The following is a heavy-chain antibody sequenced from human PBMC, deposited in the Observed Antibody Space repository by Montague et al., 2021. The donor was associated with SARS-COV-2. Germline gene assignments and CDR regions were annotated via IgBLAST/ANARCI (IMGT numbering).Heavy chain of an antibody. CDR2: IDSGGYN. CDR1: GGSINSITYY. Sequence: TLSLTCTVSGGSINSITYYWSWIRQPAGKGLEWIGRIDSGGYNNYNPSLKSRVTMSMDTSKNQFFLNLTSLTAADTAVYYCARRVVGGWYATTPENDYWGQGTLVTVSS. D-gene: IGHD6-19*01. J-gene: IGHJ4*02. V-gene: IGHV4-61*02. CDR3: ARRVVGGWYATTPENDY.